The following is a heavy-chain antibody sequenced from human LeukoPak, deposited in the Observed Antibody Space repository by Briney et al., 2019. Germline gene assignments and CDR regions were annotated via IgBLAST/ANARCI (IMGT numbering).Heavy chain of an antibody. J-gene: IGHJ3*02. CDR3: AKDGQFSSSWYGDAFDI. V-gene: IGHV3-53*01. D-gene: IGHD6-13*01. CDR1: GLSISDNY. CDR2: IHSGGNI. Sequence: SGGSLRLSCAASGLSISDNYMSWVRQAPGKGLEWVSIIHSGGNIYYADSVKGRFTISRDNSKNTLYLQMNSLRAEDTAVYYCAKDGQFSSSWYGDAFDIWGQGTMVTVSS.